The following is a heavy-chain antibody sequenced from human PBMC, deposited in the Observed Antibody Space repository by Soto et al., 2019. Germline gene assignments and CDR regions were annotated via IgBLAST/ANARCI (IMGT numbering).Heavy chain of an antibody. CDR2: IKQDGSEK. CDR3: ARDRGYSSSWYPYYFDY. CDR1: GFTFSSYW. V-gene: IGHV3-7*01. Sequence: GGSLRLSCAASGFTFSSYWMSWVRQAPGKGLEWVANIKQDGSEKYYVDSVKGRFTISRDNAKNSLYLQMNSLRAEDTAVYYCARDRGYSSSWYPYYFDYWGQGTLVTV. D-gene: IGHD6-13*01. J-gene: IGHJ4*02.